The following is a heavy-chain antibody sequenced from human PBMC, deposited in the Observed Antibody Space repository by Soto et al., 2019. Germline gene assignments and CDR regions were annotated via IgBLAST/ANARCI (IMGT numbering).Heavy chain of an antibody. CDR1: GFTFSGYW. Sequence: GGSLRLSCAASGFTFSGYWMHWVRQAPGKGLVWVSRINPDGSRTNYADPVKGRFTISRDNAKNTVYLQMNSLRAEDTAIYYCACVRLGSYDWFDLWGQGTLVTVSS. CDR2: INPDGSRT. V-gene: IGHV3-74*01. CDR3: ACVRLGSYDWFDL. D-gene: IGHD3-10*01. J-gene: IGHJ5*02.